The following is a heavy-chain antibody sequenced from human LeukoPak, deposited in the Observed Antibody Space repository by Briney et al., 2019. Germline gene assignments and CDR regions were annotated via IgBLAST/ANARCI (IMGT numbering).Heavy chain of an antibody. D-gene: IGHD1-20*01. CDR2: INHGGST. Sequence: SETLSLTCAVYGESLSGYYWSRIRQPPGKGLEWIGEINHGGSTKYTPSLTGRVTISVDTSKNQFSLKLTSVTAADTAVYYCARGHNWNLDYWGQGTLVTISS. CDR1: GESLSGYY. J-gene: IGHJ4*02. CDR3: ARGHNWNLDY. V-gene: IGHV4-34*01.